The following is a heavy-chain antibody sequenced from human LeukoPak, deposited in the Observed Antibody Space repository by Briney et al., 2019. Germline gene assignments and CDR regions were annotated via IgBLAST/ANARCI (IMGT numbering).Heavy chain of an antibody. CDR2: IIPILGIA. D-gene: IGHD3-10*01. CDR3: AGAFLGGGHGSGSYYPFDY. CDR1: GGTFSSYT. Sequence: SVKVSCRASGGTFSSYTISWVRQAPGQGLEWMGRIIPILGIANYAQKFQGRVTITADKSTSTAYMELSSLRSEDTAVYYCAGAFLGGGHGSGSYYPFDYWGQGTLVTVSS. J-gene: IGHJ4*02. V-gene: IGHV1-69*02.